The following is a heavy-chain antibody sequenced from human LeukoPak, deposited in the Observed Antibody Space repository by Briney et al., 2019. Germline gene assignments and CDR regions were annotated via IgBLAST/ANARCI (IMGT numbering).Heavy chain of an antibody. D-gene: IGHD4-17*01. Sequence: GGSLRLSCAASGFTFSSYAMSWVRQAPGKGLEWVSAISGSGGSTYYADSVKGRFTISGDNSKNTLYLQMNSLRAEDTAVYYCAKEQLDYYGDNESFDYWGQGTLVTVSS. CDR3: AKEQLDYYGDNESFDY. CDR2: ISGSGGST. V-gene: IGHV3-23*01. J-gene: IGHJ4*02. CDR1: GFTFSSYA.